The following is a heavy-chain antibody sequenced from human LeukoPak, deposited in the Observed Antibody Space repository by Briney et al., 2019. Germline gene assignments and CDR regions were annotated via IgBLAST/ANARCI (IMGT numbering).Heavy chain of an antibody. CDR2: IYYSGST. D-gene: IGHD2-15*01. CDR3: ARQYCSGGSCYSSKSLYYMDV. V-gene: IGHV4-39*01. J-gene: IGHJ6*03. Sequence: SETLSLTCTVSGGSISSSSYYWGWIRQPPGKGLEWIGSIYYSGSTYYNPSLKSRVTISVDTSKNQFTLKLSSVTAADTAVYYCARQYCSGGSCYSSKSLYYMDVWGKGTTVTVSS. CDR1: GGSISSSSYY.